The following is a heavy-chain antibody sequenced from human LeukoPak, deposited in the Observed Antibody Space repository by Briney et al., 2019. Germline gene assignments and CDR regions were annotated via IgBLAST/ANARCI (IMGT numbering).Heavy chain of an antibody. CDR1: GFTFGMYW. D-gene: IGHD3-3*01. CDR3: ARDQYDTWSRRGNFDS. V-gene: IGHV3-7*03. CDR2: IKLDGSEK. Sequence: QTGGSLRLSCVASGFTFGMYWMRWVRQVPGKGLEWVANIKLDGSEKNYVYSMKGRFTISRDNTKHSLYLQMNSLRAEDTAVFYCARDQYDTWSRRGNFDSWGQGTLVIVSS. J-gene: IGHJ4*02.